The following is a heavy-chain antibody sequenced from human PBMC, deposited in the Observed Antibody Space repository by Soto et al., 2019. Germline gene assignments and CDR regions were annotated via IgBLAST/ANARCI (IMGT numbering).Heavy chain of an antibody. CDR2: ISAYNGNT. V-gene: IGHV1-18*01. J-gene: IGHJ4*02. Sequence: QIQLVQSGAEVKKPGASVKVSCKASGYTFSSYQITWERQAPGQGLEWMGWISAYNGNTNYAQNLQGRVTMTTDPSTSTAYMELRSLRSDDTAVYYCARDLPPVDYWGQGSLVTVSS. CDR3: ARDLPPVDY. CDR1: GYTFSSYQ.